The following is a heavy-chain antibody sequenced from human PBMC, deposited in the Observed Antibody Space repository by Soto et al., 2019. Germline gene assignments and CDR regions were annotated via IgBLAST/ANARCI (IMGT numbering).Heavy chain of an antibody. D-gene: IGHD3-9*01. Sequence: QVLLVQSGAEVKKPGSSVKVSCKAAGGSFSSYTVSWVRQAPGQGLDYMGGIMPVFGTPTYTEKFQGRITITADESTGNAYMELTSLKSDDTAVYYCARGVTANDMGGDAFAIWGQGTMVTVSS. V-gene: IGHV1-69*01. J-gene: IGHJ3*02. CDR3: ARGVTANDMGGDAFAI. CDR2: IMPVFGTP. CDR1: GGSFSSYT.